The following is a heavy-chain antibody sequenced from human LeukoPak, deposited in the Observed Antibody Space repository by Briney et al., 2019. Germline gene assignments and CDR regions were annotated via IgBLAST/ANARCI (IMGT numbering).Heavy chain of an antibody. V-gene: IGHV1-69*04. D-gene: IGHD6-13*01. CDR1: GGTFSSYA. J-gene: IGHJ4*02. Sequence: ASVKVSRKASGGTFSSYAISWVRQAPGQGLEWMGRIIPILGIANYAQKFQGRVTITADKSTSTAYMELSSLTSEDTAVYYCARDHIAAAGTFGYWGQGTLVTVSS. CDR2: IIPILGIA. CDR3: ARDHIAAAGTFGY.